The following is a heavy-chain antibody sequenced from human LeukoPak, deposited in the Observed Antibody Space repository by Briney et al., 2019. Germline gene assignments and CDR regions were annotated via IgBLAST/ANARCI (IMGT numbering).Heavy chain of an antibody. V-gene: IGHV3-30*04. CDR2: ISYDESNT. J-gene: IGHJ4*02. Sequence: QPGGSLRLSCAASGFAFSSYAMHWVRQAPGKGLEWGALISYDESNTFYADSVKGRFTISRDNSKNTLYLQMDSLRAEDTAVYYCATPPTVTRNYWGQGTLVTVSS. CDR3: ATPPTVTRNY. D-gene: IGHD4-17*01. CDR1: GFAFSSYA.